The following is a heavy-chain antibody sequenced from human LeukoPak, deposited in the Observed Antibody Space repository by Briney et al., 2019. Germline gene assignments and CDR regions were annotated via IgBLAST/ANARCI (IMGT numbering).Heavy chain of an antibody. CDR1: GFTFSSYG. V-gene: IGHV3-30*18. Sequence: GRSLRLSCAASGFTFSSYGMHWVRQAPGKGLEWVAVISYDGSNEYYADSVKGRFTISRDNSKNTLYLQMNSLRAEDTAVYYCAKDQLAAAGSPFDYWGQGTLVTVSS. J-gene: IGHJ4*02. CDR3: AKDQLAAAGSPFDY. D-gene: IGHD6-13*01. CDR2: ISYDGSNE.